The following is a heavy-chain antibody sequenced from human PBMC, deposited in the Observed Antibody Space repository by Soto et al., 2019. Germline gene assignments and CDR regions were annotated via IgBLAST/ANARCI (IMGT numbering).Heavy chain of an antibody. D-gene: IGHD3-16*01. CDR1: GYSFTSYW. CDR2: IDPSDSYT. V-gene: IGHV5-10-1*01. CDR3: ARHTGGEYYYYGMDV. J-gene: IGHJ6*02. Sequence: PVEALNSSCKGSGYSFTSYWISWVRQMPGKGLEWMGRIDPSDSYTNSSPSYQGHVTISADKSISPAYLQWSSLKASDTAMYYCARHTGGEYYYYGMDVWGQGTTVTVSS.